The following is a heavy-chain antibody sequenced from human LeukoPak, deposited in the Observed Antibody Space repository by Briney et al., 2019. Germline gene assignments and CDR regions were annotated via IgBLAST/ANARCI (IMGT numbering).Heavy chain of an antibody. D-gene: IGHD3-3*01. CDR3: ARDREYYDLWSGYYLDGMDV. Sequence: PGGSLRLSCAPSGFPFSSYSMMWLRRAPGRDGEGVSSISSCNSYIYYADSVKGRFTISRDNAKNSLYLQMNSLRAEDTAVYYCARDREYYDLWSGYYLDGMDVWGQGTTVTVSS. CDR2: ISSCNSYI. V-gene: IGHV3-21*01. CDR1: GFPFSSYS. J-gene: IGHJ6*02.